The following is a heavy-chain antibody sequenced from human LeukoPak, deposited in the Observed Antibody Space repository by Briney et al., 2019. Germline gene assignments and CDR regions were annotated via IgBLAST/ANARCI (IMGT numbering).Heavy chain of an antibody. J-gene: IGHJ4*02. V-gene: IGHV4-34*01. CDR3: ARGNQYYDILTGKDY. CDR2: INHSGST. CDR1: GGSISTYY. Sequence: SETLSLTCTVSGGSISTYYWSWIRQPPGKGLEWIGEINHSGSTNYNPSLKSRVTISVDTSKNQFSLKLSSVTAADTAVYYCARGNQYYDILTGKDYWGQGTLVTVSS. D-gene: IGHD3-9*01.